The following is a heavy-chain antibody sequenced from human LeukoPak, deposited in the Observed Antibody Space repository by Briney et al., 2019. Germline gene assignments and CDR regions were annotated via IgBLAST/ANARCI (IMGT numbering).Heavy chain of an antibody. V-gene: IGHV3-23*01. CDR3: AKDGPGYCSCGSCPNDY. Sequence: GGSLRLSCAASGFTFSSYGMSWVRQAPGKGLEWVSAISGSGGSTYYADSVKGRFTISRDNSKNTLYLQMNSLRAEDTAVYYCAKDGPGYCSCGSCPNDYWGQGTLVTVSS. CDR2: ISGSGGST. CDR1: GFTFSSYG. J-gene: IGHJ4*02. D-gene: IGHD2-15*01.